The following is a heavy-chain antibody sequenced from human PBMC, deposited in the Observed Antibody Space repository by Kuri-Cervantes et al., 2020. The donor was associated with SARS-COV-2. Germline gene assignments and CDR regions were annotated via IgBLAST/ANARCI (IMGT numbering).Heavy chain of an antibody. J-gene: IGHJ3*02. CDR2: IYHSGST. Sequence: SETLSLTCTVSGYSISSGYYWGWIRQPPGKGPEWIGSIYHSGSTYYNPSLKSRVTISVDTSKNQFSLKLSSVTAADTAVYYCASGSRGAFDIWGQGTMVTVSS. D-gene: IGHD3-10*01. CDR3: ASGSRGAFDI. V-gene: IGHV4-38-2*02. CDR1: GYSISSGYY.